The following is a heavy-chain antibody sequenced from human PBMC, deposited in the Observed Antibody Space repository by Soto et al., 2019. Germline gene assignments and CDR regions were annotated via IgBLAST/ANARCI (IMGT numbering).Heavy chain of an antibody. CDR1: GFPFSNYG. D-gene: IGHD6-19*01. CDR3: ASRQWLAPA. J-gene: IGHJ5*02. V-gene: IGHV3-30*03. Sequence: QVQLVESGGGVVEPGRSLRLSCAASGFPFSNYGMHWVRQAPGKGLEWMAVISFDGDDQYYADSVKGRFTISRDNSKGTLYLQMNSLRARDTAVYDCASRQWLAPAWGQGTLVTVSS. CDR2: ISFDGDDQ.